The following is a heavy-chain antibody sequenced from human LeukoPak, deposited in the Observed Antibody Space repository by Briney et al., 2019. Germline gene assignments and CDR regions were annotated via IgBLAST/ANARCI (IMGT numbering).Heavy chain of an antibody. Sequence: NASETLSLTCTVSRGSISGYYWSWIRQSPGKGLEWLGYIFYSGSTTYNPSLKSRVTISVDTSRNQFSLKLSSVTAADTAVYYCARASVDFWSGYPKRNYYYYYYGMDVWGQGTTVTVSS. J-gene: IGHJ6*02. CDR1: RGSISGYY. D-gene: IGHD3-3*01. CDR3: ARASVDFWSGYPKRNYYYYYYGMDV. V-gene: IGHV4-59*01. CDR2: IFYSGST.